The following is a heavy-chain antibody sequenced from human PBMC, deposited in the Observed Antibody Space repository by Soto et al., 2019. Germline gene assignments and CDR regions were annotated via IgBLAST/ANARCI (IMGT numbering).Heavy chain of an antibody. D-gene: IGHD6-6*01. CDR1: GFTFSSYE. CDR3: ATSGGQLVGRPV. J-gene: IGHJ4*02. CDR2: ISSSGSTI. Sequence: PGGSLRLSCAASGFTFSSYEMNWVRQAPGKGLEWVSYISSSGSTIYYADSVKGRFTISRDNAKNSLYLQMNSLRAEDTAVYYCATSGGQLVGRPVRGQGTLVTVSS. V-gene: IGHV3-48*03.